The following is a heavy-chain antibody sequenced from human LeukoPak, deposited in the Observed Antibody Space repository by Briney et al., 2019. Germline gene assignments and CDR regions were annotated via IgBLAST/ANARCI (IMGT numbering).Heavy chain of an antibody. V-gene: IGHV4-59*01. CDR3: ARGISGWFY. CDR2: IYYSGST. Sequence: SETLSLTCTVSGGSISSYYWSWIRQPPGKGLEWIGYIYYSGSTNYNPSLKSRVTISVDTSKNQFSLRLSSVTAADTAVYYCARGISGWFYWGQGTLVTVSS. CDR1: GGSISSYY. D-gene: IGHD6-19*01. J-gene: IGHJ4*02.